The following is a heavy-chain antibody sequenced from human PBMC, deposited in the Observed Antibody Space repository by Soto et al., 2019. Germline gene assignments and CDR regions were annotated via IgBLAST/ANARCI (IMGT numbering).Heavy chain of an antibody. CDR1: GYTFTSYD. Sequence: ASVKVSCKASGYTFTSYDIYWVRQATGQGLEWMGWMNPNTGNSGYAQKFQGRVTMTSDTSISTAHMELSSLRSEDTAVYYCAGRAETNGWNGFGADKYYFDFWGQGTLVTSPQ. V-gene: IGHV1-8*01. CDR2: MNPNTGNS. D-gene: IGHD1-1*01. CDR3: AGRAETNGWNGFGADKYYFDF. J-gene: IGHJ4*02.